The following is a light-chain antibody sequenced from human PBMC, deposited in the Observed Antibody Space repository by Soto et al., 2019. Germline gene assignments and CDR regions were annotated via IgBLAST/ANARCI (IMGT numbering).Light chain of an antibody. CDR3: FSYAGSITYV. Sequence: QSALTQPASVSGSPGQSITISCTGTSSDVGSYNLASWYQQHPGKAPKVMIYEGSKRPSGVSNRFSGSKSGNTASLTISGLQAEDEADYYCFSYAGSITYVFGTGTKVTVL. J-gene: IGLJ1*01. CDR1: SSDVGSYNL. CDR2: EGS. V-gene: IGLV2-23*01.